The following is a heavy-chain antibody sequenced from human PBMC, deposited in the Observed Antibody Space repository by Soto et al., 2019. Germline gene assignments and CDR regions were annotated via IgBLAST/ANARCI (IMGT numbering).Heavy chain of an antibody. Sequence: GGSLRLSCAASGFTFSSYAMHWVRQAPGKGLEWVAVISYDGSNKYYADSVKGRFTISRDNSKNTLYLQMNSLRAEDTAVYYCAREDDSSGYYHYYYGMDVWGQGTTVT. CDR3: AREDDSSGYYHYYYGMDV. J-gene: IGHJ6*02. D-gene: IGHD3-22*01. CDR2: ISYDGSNK. CDR1: GFTFSSYA. V-gene: IGHV3-30-3*01.